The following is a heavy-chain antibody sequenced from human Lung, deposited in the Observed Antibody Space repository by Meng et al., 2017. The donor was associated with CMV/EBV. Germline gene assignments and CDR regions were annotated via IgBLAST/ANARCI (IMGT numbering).Heavy chain of an antibody. Sequence: QLRESGLAPVNPPGSLSLPCPVSGHSITNPNWWAWVRQPPGKGLEWIGEIPHRGSSAYNPALKSRVSMSIDKSKNQFSLKLTSVTAADTAVYHCLRRSGGSVWGQGTLVTVSS. CDR3: LRRSGGSV. CDR1: GHSITNPNW. D-gene: IGHD3-10*01. V-gene: IGHV4-4*03. CDR2: IPHRGSS. J-gene: IGHJ1*01.